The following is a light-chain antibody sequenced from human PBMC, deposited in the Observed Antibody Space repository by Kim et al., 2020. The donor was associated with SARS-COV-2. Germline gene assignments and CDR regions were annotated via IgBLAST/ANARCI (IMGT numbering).Light chain of an antibody. J-gene: IGLJ2*01. CDR2: DVS. Sequence: GQSITISCTGTSNDVGLYNYVSWYQQHPGEPPKLIIYDVSNRPSGVPNRFSGSKSGNTASLTISGLQADDEADYYCSSFTTTSTVVFGGGTQLTVL. CDR1: SNDVGLYNY. CDR3: SSFTTTSTVV. V-gene: IGLV2-14*03.